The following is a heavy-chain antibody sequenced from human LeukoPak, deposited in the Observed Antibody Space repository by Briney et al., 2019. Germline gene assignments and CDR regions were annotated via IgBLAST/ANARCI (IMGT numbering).Heavy chain of an antibody. Sequence: GGSLRLSCAASGFTFSSYAMSWVRQAPGKGLEWVSAISGSGGSTYYADSVKGRFTISRDNSKNKLYLQMNSLRAEDTAVYYCAKDPDSGYELNWFDPWGQGTLVTVSS. CDR1: GFTFSSYA. V-gene: IGHV3-23*01. CDR2: ISGSGGST. D-gene: IGHD5-12*01. CDR3: AKDPDSGYELNWFDP. J-gene: IGHJ5*02.